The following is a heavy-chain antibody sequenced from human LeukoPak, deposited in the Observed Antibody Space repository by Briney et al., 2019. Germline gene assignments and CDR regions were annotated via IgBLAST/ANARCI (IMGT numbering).Heavy chain of an antibody. CDR3: ARRPARYRSGWYSKRGLKDYFDY. D-gene: IGHD6-19*01. CDR1: GYTFTSYD. J-gene: IGHJ4*02. V-gene: IGHV1-8*01. CDR2: MNPNSGNT. Sequence: ASVKVSCKASGYTFTSYDINWVRQATGQGLEWMGWMNPNSGNTGYAQKFQGRVTMTRNTSISTAYMELSSLRSEDTAVYYCARRPARYRSGWYSKRGLKDYFDYWGQGTLVTVSS.